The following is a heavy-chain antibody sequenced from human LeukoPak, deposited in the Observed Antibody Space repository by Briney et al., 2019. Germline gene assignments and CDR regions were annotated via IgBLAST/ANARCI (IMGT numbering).Heavy chain of an antibody. CDR3: ASLHEANIHIDY. CDR2: ISSSSSYI. Sequence: GGSLRLSCAASGFTFSSYSMNWVRQAPGKGLEWVSSISSSSSYIYYADSVKGRFTISRDNAKNSLYLQMNSLRAEDTAVYYCASLHEANIHIDYWGQGTLVTVSS. CDR1: GFTFSSYS. V-gene: IGHV3-21*01. J-gene: IGHJ4*02. D-gene: IGHD1/OR15-1a*01.